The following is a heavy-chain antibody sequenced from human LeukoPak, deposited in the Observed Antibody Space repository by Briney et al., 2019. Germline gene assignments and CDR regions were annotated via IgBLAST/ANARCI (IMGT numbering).Heavy chain of an antibody. CDR2: INPRGGST. Sequence: ASVKVSCKASGYTFTSYYMHWVRQAPGQGLEWMGIINPRGGSTSYAQKFQGRVTMTRDTSTSTVYMELSSLRSEDTAVYYCARGARQQLVPVLVFAKNWFDSWGQGTLVTVSS. V-gene: IGHV1-46*01. CDR1: GYTFTSYY. D-gene: IGHD6-13*01. J-gene: IGHJ5*01. CDR3: ARGARQQLVPVLVFAKNWFDS.